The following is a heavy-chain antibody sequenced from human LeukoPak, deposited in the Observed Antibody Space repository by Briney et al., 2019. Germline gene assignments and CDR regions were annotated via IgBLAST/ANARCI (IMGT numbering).Heavy chain of an antibody. CDR1: GFSFSTYS. CDR2: IAGDGKRI. V-gene: IGHV3-48*04. Sequence: PGGSLRLSCAASGFSFSTYSMNWVRQAPGRGLEWLSYIAGDGKRIYYADSVKGRFIVSRDNAKNSHYLQINSLRAEDTAMYYCASRAIGWYRDGNWFDPWGQGTLVTVSS. D-gene: IGHD6-19*01. J-gene: IGHJ5*02. CDR3: ASRAIGWYRDGNWFDP.